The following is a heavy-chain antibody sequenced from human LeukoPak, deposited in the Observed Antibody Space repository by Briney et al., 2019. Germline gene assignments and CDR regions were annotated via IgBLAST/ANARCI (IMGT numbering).Heavy chain of an antibody. CDR1: GFTFSSHW. CDR2: INSDGRSSSP. D-gene: IGHD3-10*01. V-gene: IGHV3-74*01. Sequence: GGSLRLSCAASGFTFSSHWMHWVRQAPGKGLVWVSRINSDGRSSSPSYADSVKGRFTISRDNAKNTLYLQVNSLRVEDTAVYYCARGGAYGSGTYNYFDYWGRGPWSPAPQ. CDR3: ARGGAYGSGTYNYFDY. J-gene: IGHJ4*02.